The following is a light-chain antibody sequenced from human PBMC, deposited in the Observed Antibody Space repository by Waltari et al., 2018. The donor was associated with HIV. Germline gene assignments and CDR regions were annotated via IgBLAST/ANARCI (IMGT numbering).Light chain of an antibody. J-gene: IGLJ2*01. Sequence: QSALTQPASVSGSPGQSITISCTGTSSDIGGYNYVSWYQQHPGKAPKLMIFDASNRPSGIPTRFSGSKSGNTASLTISGLQADDEAHYFCSSFSITSTLVVFGGGTKLTVL. CDR3: SSFSITSTLVV. CDR2: DAS. CDR1: SSDIGGYNY. V-gene: IGLV2-14*03.